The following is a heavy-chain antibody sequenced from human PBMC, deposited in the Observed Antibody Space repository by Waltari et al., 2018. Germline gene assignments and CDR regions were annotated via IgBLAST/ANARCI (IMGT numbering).Heavy chain of an antibody. D-gene: IGHD4-17*01. V-gene: IGHV3-30-3*01. J-gene: IGHJ3*02. CDR1: GFTFSSYA. Sequence: QVQLVESGGGVVQPGRSLRLSCAASGFTFSSYAMHWVRQAPGKGREWVAVISYDGSNKYYAGSVTGRFTISRDNSKNTLYLQMNSLRAEDTAVYYCARGVYGPDAFDIWGQGTMVTVSS. CDR3: ARGVYGPDAFDI. CDR2: ISYDGSNK.